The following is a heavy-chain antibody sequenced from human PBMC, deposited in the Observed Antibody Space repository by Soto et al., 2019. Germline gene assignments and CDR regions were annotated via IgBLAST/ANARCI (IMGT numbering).Heavy chain of an antibody. V-gene: IGHV1-3*01. CDR3: ARAHAVSCSSTICYFRADYYYGLDV. Sequence: AASVKVSCKASGYTFITYARHWVRQAPGQRLEWMGWINAGNGNTKSSQKFQGRVTITRDTSASTAYMELSSLRFEDTAVYYCARAHAVSCSSTICYFRADYYYGLDVWGQGTKVTVSS. D-gene: IGHD2-2*01. J-gene: IGHJ6*02. CDR1: GYTFITYA. CDR2: INAGNGNT.